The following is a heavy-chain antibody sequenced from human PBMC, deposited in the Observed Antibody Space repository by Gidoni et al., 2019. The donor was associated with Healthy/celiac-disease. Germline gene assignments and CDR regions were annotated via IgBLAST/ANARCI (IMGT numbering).Heavy chain of an antibody. V-gene: IGHV4-38-2*02. D-gene: IGHD3-22*01. CDR2: IYHSGST. CDR1: GYSISSGYY. J-gene: IGHJ3*02. CDR3: ARDTLRGGGSSGYYSGDAFDI. Sequence: QVQLQASGPGLVKPSETLSLTCAVSGYSISSGYYWGWIRQPPGKGLEWIGSIYHSGSTYYNPSLKSRVTISVDTSKNQFSLKLSSVTAADTAVYYCARDTLRGGGSSGYYSGDAFDIWGQGTMVTVSS.